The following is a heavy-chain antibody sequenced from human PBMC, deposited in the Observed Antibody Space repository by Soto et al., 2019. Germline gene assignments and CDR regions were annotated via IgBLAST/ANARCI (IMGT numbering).Heavy chain of an antibody. J-gene: IGHJ3*02. D-gene: IGHD3-16*02. CDR3: ARLRRITFGGVIGEAFDI. Sequence: GESLKISCKGSGYSFTSYWIGWVRQMPGKGLEWMGIIYPGDSDTRYSPSFQGQVTISADKSISTAYLQWSSLKASDTALYYFARLRRITFGGVIGEAFDIWGQGTMVTVSS. V-gene: IGHV5-51*01. CDR2: IYPGDSDT. CDR1: GYSFTSYW.